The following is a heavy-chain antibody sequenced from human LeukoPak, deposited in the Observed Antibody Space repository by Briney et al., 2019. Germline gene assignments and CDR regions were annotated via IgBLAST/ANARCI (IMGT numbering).Heavy chain of an antibody. CDR3: AREFSGSNYGFPFDY. D-gene: IGHD1-26*01. V-gene: IGHV3-48*01. CDR1: GFTFTTYG. J-gene: IGHJ4*02. CDR2: ISSSSSTI. Sequence: TGGSLRLSCSASGFTFTTYGMNWVRQAPGKGLEWVSYISSSSSTIYYADSVKGRFTISRHNGKNSLYLQINSLRAEDTAVYYCAREFSGSNYGFPFDYWGQGTLVTVSS.